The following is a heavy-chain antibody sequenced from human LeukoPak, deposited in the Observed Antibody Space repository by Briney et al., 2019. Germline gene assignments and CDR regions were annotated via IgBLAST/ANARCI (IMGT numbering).Heavy chain of an antibody. CDR2: IYYSGST. J-gene: IGHJ5*02. V-gene: IGHV4-39*07. Sequence: PSETLSLTCTVSGGSISSSSYYWGWIRQPPGKGLEWIGSIYYSGSTYYNPSLKSRVTISVDTSKNQFSLKLSSVTAADTAVYYCARGGLLRFLEWFATKNWFDPWGQGTLVTVSS. CDR3: ARGGLLRFLEWFATKNWFDP. D-gene: IGHD3-3*01. CDR1: GGSISSSSYY.